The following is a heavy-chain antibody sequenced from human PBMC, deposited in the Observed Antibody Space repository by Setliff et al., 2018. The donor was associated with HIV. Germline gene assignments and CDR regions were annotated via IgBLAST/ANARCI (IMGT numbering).Heavy chain of an antibody. CDR1: GASVTSSSYY. CDR3: ARSPNRVSGTVGYLQR. CDR2: IYYGGNT. D-gene: IGHD1-26*01. J-gene: IGHJ1*01. V-gene: IGHV4-39*01. Sequence: PSETLSLTCSVSGASVTSSSYYWGWIRQPPGKGLEWIGSIYYGGNTYSNPSLRSRLSISLDTSKNQFSLELYSVTAADTAVFYCARSPNRVSGTVGYLQRWGRGTLVTVSS.